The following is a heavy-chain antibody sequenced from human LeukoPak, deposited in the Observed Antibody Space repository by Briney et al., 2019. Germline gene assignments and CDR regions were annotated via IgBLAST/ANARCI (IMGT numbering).Heavy chain of an antibody. CDR1: GFSFSTYW. Sequence: PGGSLRLSCVGSGFSFSTYWMSWVRQAPGKGLEWVANIKQDGSEKYYVDSVKGRFTISRDNAKNSLYLQMNSLRAEDTAVYYRARRYSYGYRYYYYMDVWGKGPRSPSP. D-gene: IGHD5-18*01. CDR2: IKQDGSEK. J-gene: IGHJ6*03. CDR3: ARRYSYGYRYYYYMDV. V-gene: IGHV3-7*01.